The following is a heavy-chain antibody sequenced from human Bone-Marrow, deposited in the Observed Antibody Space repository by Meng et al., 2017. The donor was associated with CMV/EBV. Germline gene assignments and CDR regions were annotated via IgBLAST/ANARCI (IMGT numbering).Heavy chain of an antibody. Sequence: GESLKISCAASGFTFSSYAMSWVRQAPGKGLERVSAISGSGGSTYYADSVKGRFTISRDNSKNTLYLQMNSLRAEDTAVYYCAKRRQLVGGGDYFDYWGQGTLVTVSS. CDR1: GFTFSSYA. V-gene: IGHV3-23*01. J-gene: IGHJ4*02. CDR3: AKRRQLVGGGDYFDY. D-gene: IGHD6-6*01. CDR2: ISGSGGST.